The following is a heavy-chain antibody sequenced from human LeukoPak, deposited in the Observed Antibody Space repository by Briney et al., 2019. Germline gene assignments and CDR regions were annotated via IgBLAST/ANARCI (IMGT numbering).Heavy chain of an antibody. CDR3: ARDGASYSNYEGNFDY. J-gene: IGHJ4*02. Sequence: GGSLRLSCAASGFTVSSNYISWVRQAPGKGLEWVSLIYSGGTTYYADSVKGRFTISRDNAKNSLYLQMNSLTAEDTAVYYCARDGASYSNYEGNFDYWGQGTLVTVSS. D-gene: IGHD4-11*01. CDR1: GFTVSSNY. V-gene: IGHV3-66*01. CDR2: IYSGGTT.